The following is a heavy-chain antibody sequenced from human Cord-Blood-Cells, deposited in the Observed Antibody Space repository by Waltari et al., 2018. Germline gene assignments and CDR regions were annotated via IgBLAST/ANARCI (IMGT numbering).Heavy chain of an antibody. CDR1: GDSVSSNSTA. CDR3: ARSLYYYDSSGYYYYFDY. V-gene: IGHV6-1*01. J-gene: IGHJ4*02. D-gene: IGHD3-22*01. CDR2: TYYSSKWYN. Sequence: QVQLQQSGPGLVKPSQTLSLTCAIPGDSVSSNSTAWNWIRQSPSRGLEWLGRTYYSSKWYNDDAVSVKSRITINPDTSKNQFSLQLNSVTPEYTAVYYCARSLYYYDSSGYYYYFDYWGQGALVTVSS.